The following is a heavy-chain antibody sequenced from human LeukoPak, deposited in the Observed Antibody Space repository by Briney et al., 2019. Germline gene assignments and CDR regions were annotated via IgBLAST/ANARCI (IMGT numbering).Heavy chain of an antibody. V-gene: IGHV3-33*01. Sequence: GGSLRLSCAASGFTFSSYGMHWVRQAPGKGLEWVAVIWYDGSNKYYADSVKGRFTISRDNSENTLYLQMNSLRAEDTAVYYCARDSGYFDWLLWNYFDYWGQGTLVTVSS. CDR1: GFTFSSYG. CDR2: IWYDGSNK. J-gene: IGHJ4*02. CDR3: ARDSGYFDWLLWNYFDY. D-gene: IGHD3-9*01.